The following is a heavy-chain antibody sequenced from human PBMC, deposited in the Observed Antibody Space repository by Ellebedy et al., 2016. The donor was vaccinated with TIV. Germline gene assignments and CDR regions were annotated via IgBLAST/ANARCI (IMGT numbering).Heavy chain of an antibody. J-gene: IGHJ4*02. Sequence: GESLKISCAASGFTFSDHYMAWVRQTPGKGLEWISFISTHSTHIDYRESVKGRFTISRDNAKNSLSLEMNSLRGEASAVYYCATFRFNWNYFDAWGQGTRVTVSS. D-gene: IGHD1-20*01. CDR3: ATFRFNWNYFDA. CDR2: ISTHSTHI. V-gene: IGHV3-11*06. CDR1: GFTFSDHY.